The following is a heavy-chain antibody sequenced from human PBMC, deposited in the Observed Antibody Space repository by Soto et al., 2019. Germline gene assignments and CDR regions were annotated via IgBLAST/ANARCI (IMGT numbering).Heavy chain of an antibody. CDR1: GFTFSSYA. CDR2: ISYDGSNK. D-gene: IGHD2-2*01. J-gene: IGHJ6*02. V-gene: IGHV3-30-3*01. CDR3: ARASGNCSSTSCYVLV. Sequence: GGSLRLSCAASGFTFSSYAMHWVRQAPGKGLEWVAVISYDGSNKYYADSVKGRFTISRDNSKNTLYLQMNSLRAEDTAVYYCARASGNCSSTSCYVLVWGQGTTVTVSS.